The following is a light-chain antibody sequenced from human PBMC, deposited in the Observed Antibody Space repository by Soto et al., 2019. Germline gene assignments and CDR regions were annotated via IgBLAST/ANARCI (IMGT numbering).Light chain of an antibody. J-gene: IGKJ1*01. V-gene: IGKV3-20*01. CDR2: GAS. CDR3: QQYGSSPRT. Sequence: IVLTQNTGTLSLSPGERATLSCRASQSVSSSYLAWYQQKPGQAPRLLIYGASSRATGIPDRFSGSGSGTDFTLTISRLEPEDFAVYYCQQYGSSPRTFGQGTKVDIK. CDR1: QSVSSSY.